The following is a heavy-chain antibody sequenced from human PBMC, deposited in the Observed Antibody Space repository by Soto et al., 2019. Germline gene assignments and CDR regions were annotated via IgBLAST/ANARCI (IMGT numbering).Heavy chain of an antibody. CDR2: IYWDDDK. J-gene: IGHJ6*02. V-gene: IGHV2-5*02. CDR3: AHRRPYYGFWSGFPYGMYV. D-gene: IGHD3-3*01. CDR1: GFSLSTSGVG. Sequence: QITLKESGPTLVKPTQTLTLTCTFSGFSLSTSGVGVGWIRQPPGKALECLALIYWDDDKRYSPSLKSSLTITKETSKYQVVLTTTNMDRVDTATYYFAHRRPYYGFWSGFPYGMYVWGQGTTVTASS.